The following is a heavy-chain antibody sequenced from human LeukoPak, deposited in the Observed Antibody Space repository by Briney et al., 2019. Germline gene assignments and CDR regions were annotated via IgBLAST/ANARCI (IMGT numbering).Heavy chain of an antibody. CDR3: ARHESAVGALFY. CDR1: GGSISRYY. D-gene: IGHD3-16*01. CDR2: IYSTGST. V-gene: IGHV4-59*08. J-gene: IGHJ4*02. Sequence: SETLSLTCTVSGGSISRYYWSWIRQSPAKGLEWIGYIYSTGSTNSNPSLKSRVTISVDTSRNQFSLKLNSVSAADTAMYYCARHESAVGALFYWGQGTLVTVSS.